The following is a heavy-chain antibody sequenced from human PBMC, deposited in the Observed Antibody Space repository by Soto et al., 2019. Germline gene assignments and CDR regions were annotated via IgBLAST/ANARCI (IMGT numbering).Heavy chain of an antibody. CDR2: ISGYNGYP. CDR3: ARAPAGALYDF. D-gene: IGHD6-13*01. V-gene: IGHV1-18*01. CDR1: GYIFTNYG. Sequence: QVQLVQSGAEVRKPGASVNVSCKTSGYIFTNYGVAWVRQAPGQGLELVAWISGYNGYPKHTQKFQGRVTVTTDTTTRTGYMELRNLRSDDTAVYYCARAPAGALYDFWGQGTRVTVSS. J-gene: IGHJ4*02.